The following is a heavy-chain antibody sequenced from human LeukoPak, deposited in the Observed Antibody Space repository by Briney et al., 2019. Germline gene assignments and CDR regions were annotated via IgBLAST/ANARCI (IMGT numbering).Heavy chain of an antibody. CDR3: ATTRYDAFDI. CDR1: GFTVISNY. D-gene: IGHD4-17*01. Sequence: GGSLRLSCAASGFTVISNYMSWVRQAPGQGLEWVSLIYSGGSTYYADSVRGRFTISRDNSKNTLCLQMNSLRAEDTAVYYCATTRYDAFDIWGQGTMVTVSS. V-gene: IGHV3-53*01. CDR2: IYSGGST. J-gene: IGHJ3*02.